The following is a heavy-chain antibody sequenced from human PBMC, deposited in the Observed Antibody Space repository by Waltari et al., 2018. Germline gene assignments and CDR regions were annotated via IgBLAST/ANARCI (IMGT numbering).Heavy chain of an antibody. Sequence: QVTLKESGPALMKPTQTLTLTCTFSGFSLSTSGMRVSWIRQPPGKALEWLARSDWDDDKFYSTSLKTRLTISKDTSKNQVVLTMTNMDPVDTATYYCARDGETGSGIDYWGQGTLVTVSS. CDR3: ARDGETGSGIDY. D-gene: IGHD3-10*01. CDR2: SDWDDDK. V-gene: IGHV2-70*04. J-gene: IGHJ4*02. CDR1: GFSLSTSGMR.